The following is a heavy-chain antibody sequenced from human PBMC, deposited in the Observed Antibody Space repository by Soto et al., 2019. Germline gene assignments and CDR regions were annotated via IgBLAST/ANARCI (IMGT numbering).Heavy chain of an antibody. D-gene: IGHD3-3*01. V-gene: IGHV3-53*01. Sequence: EVQLVESRGGLIQPGGSLRLSCVASGFIVSSNQMSWVRQAPGKGLEWVSVIYSGHTTYYADSVEGRFTISRDDSKNTLYLQMNSLRVEDTAVYYCVRGPSDHKLRLVEWPYGDYWGQGALVTVSS. CDR3: VRGPSDHKLRLVEWPYGDY. CDR2: IYSGHTT. CDR1: GFIVSSNQ. J-gene: IGHJ4*02.